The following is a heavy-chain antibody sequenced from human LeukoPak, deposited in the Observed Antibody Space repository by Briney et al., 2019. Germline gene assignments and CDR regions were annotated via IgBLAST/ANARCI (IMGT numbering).Heavy chain of an antibody. CDR1: GYTFTSYY. Sequence: SVKVSCKASGYTFTSYYMHWVRQAPGQGLEWMGGIIPIFGTANYAQKFQGRVTITTDESTSTAYMELSSLRSEDTAVYYCARDFHDSSGYYPPNFDYWGQGTLVTVSS. CDR3: ARDFHDSSGYYPPNFDY. J-gene: IGHJ4*02. V-gene: IGHV1-69*05. CDR2: IIPIFGTA. D-gene: IGHD3-22*01.